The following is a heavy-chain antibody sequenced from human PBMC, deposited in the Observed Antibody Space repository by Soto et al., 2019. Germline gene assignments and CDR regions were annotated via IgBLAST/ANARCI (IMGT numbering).Heavy chain of an antibody. D-gene: IGHD3-16*01. CDR2: IYHTGPT. J-gene: IGHJ5*02. V-gene: IGHV4-31*03. Sequence: SETLSLTCTVSGGSLNSDRNYWTWIRHPPGKGLEWIGHIYHTGPTFYNPSLKSRVRMSIETSTQQFFLRLSSVTAADTAVYYCARGYYYDYYRRFDPWGQGTLVTVSS. CDR1: GGSLNSDRNY. CDR3: ARGYYYDYYRRFDP.